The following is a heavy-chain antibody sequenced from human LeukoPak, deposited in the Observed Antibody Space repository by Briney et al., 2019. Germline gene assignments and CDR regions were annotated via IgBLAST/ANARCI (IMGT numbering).Heavy chain of an antibody. CDR1: GYTFTSYD. CDR2: MNLNSGNT. CDR3: ARVGSSWYKDLNY. Sequence: ASVKVSCKASGYTFTSYDINWVRQATGQGLEWMGWMNLNSGNTGYAQKFQGRVTMTRDTAISTAYMELSSLRAEDTAVYYCARVGSSWYKDLNYWGQGTLVTVSS. V-gene: IGHV1-8*01. D-gene: IGHD6-13*01. J-gene: IGHJ4*02.